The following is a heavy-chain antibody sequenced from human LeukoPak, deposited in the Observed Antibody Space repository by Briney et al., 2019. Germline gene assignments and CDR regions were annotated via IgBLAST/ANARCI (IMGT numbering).Heavy chain of an antibody. D-gene: IGHD3-22*01. J-gene: IGHJ4*02. CDR1: GFTFDDYA. V-gene: IGHV3-9*01. CDR2: ISWNSGSI. Sequence: GRSLRLSCAASGFTFDDYAMHWVRQAPGKGLEWVSGISWNSGSIGYADSVKGRFTISRDNAKNSLYLQMNSLRAEDTALYYCANSYYDSSDYYCWGQGTLVTVSS. CDR3: ANSYYDSSDYYC.